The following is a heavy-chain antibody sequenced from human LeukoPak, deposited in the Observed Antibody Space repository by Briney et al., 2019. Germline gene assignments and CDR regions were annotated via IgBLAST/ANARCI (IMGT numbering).Heavy chain of an antibody. V-gene: IGHV3-30-3*01. CDR2: ISYDGSNK. CDR3: ARAPDGGNSDY. CDR1: GFTFSSYA. Sequence: HPGGSLRPSCAASGFTFSSYAMHWVRQASGKGLECVAVISYDGSNKYYADSVKGRFTISRDNSKHTLYLQMNSLRAEDTAVYYCARAPDGGNSDYWGQGTLVTVSS. D-gene: IGHD4-23*01. J-gene: IGHJ4*02.